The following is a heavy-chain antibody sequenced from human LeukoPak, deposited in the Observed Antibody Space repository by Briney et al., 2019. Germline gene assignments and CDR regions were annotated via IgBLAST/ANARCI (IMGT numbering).Heavy chain of an antibody. J-gene: IGHJ5*02. Sequence: GGSLRLSCAASGLTFSSYGMSWVRQAPGKGLEWVSSMSGSGGNVYYAGSVRGRFTISRDNSKNTVYLQMNSLRAEDTATYYCARDIRNYYDSGAYGWFDPWGQGTLVPVSS. V-gene: IGHV3-23*01. CDR1: GLTFSSYG. D-gene: IGHD3-10*01. CDR2: MSGSGGNV. CDR3: ARDIRNYYDSGAYGWFDP.